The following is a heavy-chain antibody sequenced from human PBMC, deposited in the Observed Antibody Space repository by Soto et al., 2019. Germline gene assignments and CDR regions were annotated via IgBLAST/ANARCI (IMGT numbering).Heavy chain of an antibody. D-gene: IGHD2-2*01. CDR3: ATWSDVVVVPAVMDV. Sequence: ASVKVSCKVSGYTLTELSMHWLRQAPGKGLEWMGGFDPEDGETIYAQKFQGRVTMTEDTSTDTAYMELSSLRSEDTAVYYCATWSDVVVVPAVMDVWGQGTTVTVSS. V-gene: IGHV1-24*01. CDR2: FDPEDGET. CDR1: GYTLTELS. J-gene: IGHJ6*02.